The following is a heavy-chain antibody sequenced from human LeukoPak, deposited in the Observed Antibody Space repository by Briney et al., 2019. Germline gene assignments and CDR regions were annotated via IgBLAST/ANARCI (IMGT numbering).Heavy chain of an antibody. J-gene: IGHJ6*02. V-gene: IGHV4-31*03. D-gene: IGHD4-17*01. CDR1: GGSITSGGYY. CDR2: IYHDGGI. CDR3: ARSATTATSSPYYYYGMDV. Sequence: SETLSLTCTVSGGSITSGGYYWTWVRQFPGKGLEWIGFIYHDGGIYYNPSLKSRVTISLDASNIQFSLKLSSVTAADTAVYYCARSATTATSSPYYYYGMDVWGQGTTVTVSS.